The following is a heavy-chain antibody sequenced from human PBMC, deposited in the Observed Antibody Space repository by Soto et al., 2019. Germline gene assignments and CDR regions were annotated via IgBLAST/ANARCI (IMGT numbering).Heavy chain of an antibody. V-gene: IGHV4-34*02. CDR3: ARESYYILTGPPWVWYFDL. D-gene: IGHD3-9*01. CDR1: GGSFSDYY. Sequence: QVQLQQWGAGLLKPSETLSLTCAVAGGSFSDYYWSWIRQPPGKGLEWIGEINHRGSINYNPSLKSRVTISIDTSKNQFSLNLRSVTAADTAVYYCARESYYILTGPPWVWYFDLWGRGAPVTVSS. J-gene: IGHJ2*01. CDR2: INHRGSI.